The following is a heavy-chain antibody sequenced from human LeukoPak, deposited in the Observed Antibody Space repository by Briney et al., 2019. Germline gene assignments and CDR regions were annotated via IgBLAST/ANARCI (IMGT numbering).Heavy chain of an antibody. V-gene: IGHV4-59*01. J-gene: IGHJ5*02. CDR1: GGSISSYY. D-gene: IGHD5-12*01. CDR3: ARLYGDYDVNWFDP. Sequence: SETLSLTCTVSGGSISSYYWSWIRQPPGKGLECIGYIYYSGSTNYNPSLKSRVTISVDTSKNQFSLKLGSVTAADTAVYYCARLYGDYDVNWFDPWGQGTLVTVSS. CDR2: IYYSGST.